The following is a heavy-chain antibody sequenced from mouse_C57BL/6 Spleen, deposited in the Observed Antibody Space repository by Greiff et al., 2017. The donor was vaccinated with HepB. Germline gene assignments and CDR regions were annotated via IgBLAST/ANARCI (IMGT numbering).Heavy chain of an antibody. CDR1: GYTFTSYW. CDR2: IDPSDSYT. CDR3: ARSGDYYGSSSYWYFDV. D-gene: IGHD1-1*01. Sequence: QVQLQQPGAELVKPGASVKLSCKASGYTFTSYWMQWVKQRPGQGLEWIGEIDPSDSYTNYNQKFKGKATLTVDTSSSTAYMQLSSLTSEDSAVYYCARSGDYYGSSSYWYFDVWGTGTTVTVSS. V-gene: IGHV1-50*01. J-gene: IGHJ1*03.